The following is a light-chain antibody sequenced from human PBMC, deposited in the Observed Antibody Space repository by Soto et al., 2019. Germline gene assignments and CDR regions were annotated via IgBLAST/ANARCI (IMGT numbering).Light chain of an antibody. CDR2: EVS. CDR3: SSYTSSSPL. Sequence: QPASVCGSPGQSITISCTGTISDVSGYNYVSWYQQHPGKAPKLMIYEVSNRPSGVSNRFSGSKSGNTASLTISGLQAADEADYYCSSYTSSSPLFGTGTKVTVL. J-gene: IGLJ1*01. V-gene: IGLV2-14*01. CDR1: ISDVSGYNY.